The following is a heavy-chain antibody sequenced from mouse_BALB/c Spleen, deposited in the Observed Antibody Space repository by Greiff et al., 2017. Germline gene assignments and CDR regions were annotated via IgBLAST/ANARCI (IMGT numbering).Heavy chain of an antibody. J-gene: IGHJ4*01. V-gene: IGHV2-2*02. CDR2: IWSGGST. CDR1: GFSLTSYG. D-gene: IGHD1-1*01. CDR3: ARKGVYYGSSLYYAMDY. Sequence: QVQLKESGPGLVQPSQSLSITCTVSGFSLTSYGVHWVRQSPGKGLEWLGVIWSGGSTDYNAAFISRLSISKDNSKSQVFFKMNSLQANDTAIYYCARKGVYYGSSLYYAMDYWGQGTSVTVSS.